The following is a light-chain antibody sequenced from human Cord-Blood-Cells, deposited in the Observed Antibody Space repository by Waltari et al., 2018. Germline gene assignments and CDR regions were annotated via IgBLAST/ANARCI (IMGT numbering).Light chain of an antibody. J-gene: IGKJ1*01. CDR1: QGIRNE. V-gene: IGKV1-17*01. CDR3: LQHNSYPRT. CDR2: AAS. Sequence: DIQMTQSPSSLSASVGDRVTITCRGSQGIRNELGWYQQKPGKAPKRLIYAASSVQSGVPSRFSGSGSGTEFTLTISSLQPEDFATYYCLQHNSYPRTFRQGTKVEIK.